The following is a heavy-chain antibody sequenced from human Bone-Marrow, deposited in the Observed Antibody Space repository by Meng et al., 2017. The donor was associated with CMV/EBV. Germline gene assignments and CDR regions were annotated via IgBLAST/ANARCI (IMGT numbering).Heavy chain of an antibody. CDR1: GGSFSGYY. CDR2: INHSGST. D-gene: IGHD3-10*01. V-gene: IGHV4-34*01. CDR3: ARRRYYYGSGSSGWFDP. J-gene: IGHJ5*02. Sequence: GSLSLSCAVYGGSFSGYYWSWIRQPPGKGLEWIGEINHSGSTNYNPSLKSRVTISVDTSKNQFSLKLSSVTAADTAVYYCARRRYYYGSGSSGWFDPWGQGTLVTVSS.